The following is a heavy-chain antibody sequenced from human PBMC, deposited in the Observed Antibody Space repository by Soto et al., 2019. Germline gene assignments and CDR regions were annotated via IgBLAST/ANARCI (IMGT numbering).Heavy chain of an antibody. V-gene: IGHV3-30*18. CDR2: IPYDGSNK. D-gene: IGHD6-13*01. J-gene: IGHJ6*02. Sequence: QVHLVESGGGAVQPGRSLRLSCAASGFTFSSYAMHWVRQAPGKGLEWVAVIPYDGSNKYYADSVKGRFTISRDNSKNTLYLQMNSLRVEDTAVYYCAKYRLQLSYYYYGMDVWGQGTTVTVSS. CDR1: GFTFSSYA. CDR3: AKYRLQLSYYYYGMDV.